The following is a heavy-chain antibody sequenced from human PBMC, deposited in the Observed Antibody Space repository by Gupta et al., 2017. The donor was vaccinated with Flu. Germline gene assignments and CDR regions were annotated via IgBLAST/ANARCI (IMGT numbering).Heavy chain of an antibody. J-gene: IGHJ6*02. CDR3: ARDRDSSYGMDV. V-gene: IGHV1-69*08. CDR2: IIPILGIA. D-gene: IGHD2-21*02. CDR1: GGTFSSYT. Sequence: QVQLVQSGAEVKKPGSSVKVSCKAYGGTFSSYTISWVRQAPGQGLEWMGRIIPILGIANYAQKFQGRVTITADKSTSTAYMELSSLRSEDTAVYYCARDRDSSYGMDVWGQGTTVTVSS.